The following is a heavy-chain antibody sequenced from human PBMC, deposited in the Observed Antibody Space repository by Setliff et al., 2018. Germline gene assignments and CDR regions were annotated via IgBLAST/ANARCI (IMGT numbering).Heavy chain of an antibody. Sequence: SETLSLTCAVYGGSFSTYYWNWIRQPPGKGLVWIGEINHSGSTNYNPSLKSRVTISVDTSKNQFSLKLRSVTAADTAVYYCASPRLSYYDNGAFPSDAFDLWGQGTMVTVSS. J-gene: IGHJ3*01. CDR1: GGSFSTYY. D-gene: IGHD3-22*01. CDR3: ASPRLSYYDNGAFPSDAFDL. CDR2: INHSGST. V-gene: IGHV4-34*01.